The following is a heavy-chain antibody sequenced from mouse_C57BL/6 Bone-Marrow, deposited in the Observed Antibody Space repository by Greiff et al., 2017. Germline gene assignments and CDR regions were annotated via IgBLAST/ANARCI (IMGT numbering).Heavy chain of an antibody. CDR2: INPSNGGT. CDR1: GYTFTSYW. J-gene: IGHJ1*03. D-gene: IGHD1-1*01. CDR3: ARGNYYGSSDWYFDV. Sequence: VQLQQPGTELVKPGASVKLSCQASGYTFTSYWMHWVKQRPGQGLEWIGHINPSNGGTNYNEKFKSNATLHVDKYSRTDYMQLSSLTSEDAAVYYCARGNYYGSSDWYFDVWGTGTTVTVSS. V-gene: IGHV1-53*01.